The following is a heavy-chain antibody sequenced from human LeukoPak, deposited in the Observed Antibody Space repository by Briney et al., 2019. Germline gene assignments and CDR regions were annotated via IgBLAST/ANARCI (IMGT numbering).Heavy chain of an antibody. CDR3: ARASVDILTDYYYYYYMDV. V-gene: IGHV1-69*06. CDR2: IIPIFGTA. D-gene: IGHD3-9*01. J-gene: IGHJ6*03. CDR1: GGTFSSYA. Sequence: SVKVSCKASGGTFSSYAISWVRQAPGQGLEWMGGIIPIFGTANYAQKFQGRVTITADKSTSTAYMELSSLRSEDTAVYYCARASVDILTDYYYYYYMDVWGKGTTVTVSS.